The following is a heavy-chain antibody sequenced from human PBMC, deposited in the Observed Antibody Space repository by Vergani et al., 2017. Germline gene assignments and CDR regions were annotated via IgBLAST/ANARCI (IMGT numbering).Heavy chain of an antibody. V-gene: IGHV4-61*01. J-gene: IGHJ4*02. CDR1: GGSISSSSYY. CDR3: ARDQSRSYYYDSSGYPQNEYYFDY. CDR2: IYYSGST. D-gene: IGHD3-22*01. Sequence: QLQLQESGPGLVKPSETLSLTCTVSGGSISSSSYYWSWIRQPPGKGLEWIGYIYYSGSTNYNPSLKSRVTISVDTSKNQFSLKLGSVTAADTAVYYCARDQSRSYYYDSSGYPQNEYYFDYWGQGTLVTVSS.